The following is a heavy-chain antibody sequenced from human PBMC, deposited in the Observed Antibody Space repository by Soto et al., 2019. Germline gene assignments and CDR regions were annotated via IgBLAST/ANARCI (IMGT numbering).Heavy chain of an antibody. Sequence: GGSLRLSCAASGFTFSSYGMHWVRQAPGKGLEWVAVISYDGSNKYYADSVKGRFTISRDNSKNTLYLQMNSLRAEDTAVYYCAKDKRLELRFMWSAFDIWGQGTMVTVSS. J-gene: IGHJ3*02. CDR3: AKDKRLELRFMWSAFDI. D-gene: IGHD1-7*01. CDR1: GFTFSSYG. V-gene: IGHV3-30*18. CDR2: ISYDGSNK.